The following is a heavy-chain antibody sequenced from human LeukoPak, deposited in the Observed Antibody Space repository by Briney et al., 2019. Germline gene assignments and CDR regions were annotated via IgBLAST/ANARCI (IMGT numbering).Heavy chain of an antibody. CDR2: IYYSGST. CDR1: GGSISSSSYY. Sequence: SETLSLTCIVSGGSISSSSYYWDWIRQPPGKGLEWIGSIYYSGSTDYNPSLKSRVTIRVDTSKNQFSLKPSSVTAADTAVYYCARRYYFYYYMDVWGKGTTVTISS. CDR3: ARRYYFYYYMDV. J-gene: IGHJ6*03. V-gene: IGHV4-39*01.